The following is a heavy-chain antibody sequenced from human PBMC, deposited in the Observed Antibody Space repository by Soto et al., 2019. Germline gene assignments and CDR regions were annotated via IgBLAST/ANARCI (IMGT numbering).Heavy chain of an antibody. D-gene: IGHD2-2*01. CDR2: IIPISGTA. Sequence: QVQLVQSGAEVKKPGSSVKVSCKASGGTFSSYAISWVRQAPGQGLEWMGGIIPISGTAKYAQKFQGRVTITADESTSTAYMELSSLRSEDTAVYYCARSQGSSTSLEISYYYSYGMDVWGQGTTVTVSS. CDR3: ARSQGSSTSLEISYYYSYGMDV. CDR1: GGTFSSYA. V-gene: IGHV1-69*01. J-gene: IGHJ6*02.